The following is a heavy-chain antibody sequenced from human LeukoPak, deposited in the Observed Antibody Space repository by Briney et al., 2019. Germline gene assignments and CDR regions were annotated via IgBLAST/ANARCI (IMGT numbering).Heavy chain of an antibody. J-gene: IGHJ4*01. CDR2: LSSSSSYI. Sequence: KPGGSINISCAASGFTFSSYSLNWVRQAPGKGLEWVSSLSSSSSYIYYADSVRGRVTISRDNAKNSLYLQMNSLRVEDTAVYYCARDRGSGWNTFDSWGHETLVNVSS. V-gene: IGHV3-21*01. D-gene: IGHD6-19*01. CDR3: ARDRGSGWNTFDS. CDR1: GFTFSSYS.